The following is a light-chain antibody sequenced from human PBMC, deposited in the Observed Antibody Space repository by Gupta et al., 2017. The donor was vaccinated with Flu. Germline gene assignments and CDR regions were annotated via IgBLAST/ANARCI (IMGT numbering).Light chain of an antibody. Sequence: DIQLTQSPSFPSASVRDRVTITCRGSTGISTYLAGYQQKPGKAPRLLIYAASTLQSGVPSRLSGSRYGTEFTLTISSLQPEDVATYYCHRLNSYSQGLTFGGGTKVEIK. J-gene: IGKJ4*01. CDR3: HRLNSYSQGLT. CDR1: TGISTY. V-gene: IGKV1-9*01. CDR2: AAS.